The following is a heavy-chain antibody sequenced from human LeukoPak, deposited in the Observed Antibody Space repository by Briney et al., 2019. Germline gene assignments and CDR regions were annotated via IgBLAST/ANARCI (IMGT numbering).Heavy chain of an antibody. D-gene: IGHD3-22*01. Sequence: SETLSLTCTVSGGSISSSSYYWGWIRQPPGKGLEWIGSIYYSGTTYYNPSLKSRVTISVDTSRNQFSLKLSSVTAADTAVFHCARHSRGYYDSTGYYYGSHAFDIWGQGTMVTVSS. J-gene: IGHJ3*02. CDR1: GGSISSSSYY. CDR2: IYYSGTT. CDR3: ARHSRGYYDSTGYYYGSHAFDI. V-gene: IGHV4-39*01.